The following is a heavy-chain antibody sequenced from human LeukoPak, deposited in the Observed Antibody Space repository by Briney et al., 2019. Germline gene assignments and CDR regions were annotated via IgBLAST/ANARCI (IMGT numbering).Heavy chain of an antibody. CDR3: AKGRGAWAAAGSDY. CDR1: GFTFDDYA. D-gene: IGHD6-13*01. Sequence: PGRSLRLSCAASGFTFDDYAMHWVRQAPGKGLEWVSGISWNSGSIGYADSVKGRFTISRDNAKNSLYLQMNSLRAEDTALYYCAKGRGAWAAAGSDYWGQGTLVTVSS. J-gene: IGHJ4*02. V-gene: IGHV3-9*01. CDR2: ISWNSGSI.